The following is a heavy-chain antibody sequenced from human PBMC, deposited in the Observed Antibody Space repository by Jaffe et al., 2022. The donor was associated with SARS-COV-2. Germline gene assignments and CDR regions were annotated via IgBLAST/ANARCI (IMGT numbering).Heavy chain of an antibody. CDR2: IYYSGST. D-gene: IGHD2-2*01. J-gene: IGHJ4*02. CDR1: GGSISSYY. CDR3: ARGGQYPSPEIDY. V-gene: IGHV4-59*01. Sequence: QVQLQESGPGLVKPSETLSLTCTVSGGSISSYYWSWIRQPPGKGLEWIGYIYYSGSTNYNPSLKSRVTISVDTSKNQFSLKLSSVTAADTAVYYCARGGQYPSPEIDYWGQGTLVTVSS.